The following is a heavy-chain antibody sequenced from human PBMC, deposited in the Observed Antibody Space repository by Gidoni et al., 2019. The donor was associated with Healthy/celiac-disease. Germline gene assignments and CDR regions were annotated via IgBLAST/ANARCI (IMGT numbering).Heavy chain of an antibody. V-gene: IGHV1-69*04. CDR2: IIPILGRE. J-gene: IGHJ4*02. D-gene: IGHD3-22*01. CDR1: GGTFSSYA. Sequence: QVQLVQSGAEVKKPGSSVKVSCKASGGTFSSYAISCVLQAPGQGLEWMGRIIPILGRENYAQKFQGRVTITADKSTSTAYMELSSLRSEDTAVYYCARDTPYDSSGYKRYYFDYWGQGTLVTVSS. CDR3: ARDTPYDSSGYKRYYFDY.